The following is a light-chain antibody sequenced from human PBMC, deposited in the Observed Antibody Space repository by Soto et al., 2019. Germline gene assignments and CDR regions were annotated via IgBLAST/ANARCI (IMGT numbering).Light chain of an antibody. V-gene: IGKV3-15*01. Sequence: EIVLTQSPGILSLSPGERATLSCRASQSVSSKLAWYQQKPGQPPRLLIYDASNRATGIPDRFIGSGSGTEFTLTITSLQSEDFAVYYCQRYSDWPPWTFGQGTKVDIK. CDR3: QRYSDWPPWT. J-gene: IGKJ1*01. CDR2: DAS. CDR1: QSVSSK.